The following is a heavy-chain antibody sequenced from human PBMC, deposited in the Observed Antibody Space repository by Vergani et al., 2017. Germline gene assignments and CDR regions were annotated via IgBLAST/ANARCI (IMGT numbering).Heavy chain of an antibody. D-gene: IGHD3-10*01. V-gene: IGHV1-69*12. CDR3: TRDRYYLGSGSYPYFYYYGLDV. CDR1: GGTFSSYA. Sequence: QVQLVQSGAEVKKPGSSVKVSCKASGGTFSSYAISWVRQAPGQGLEWMGGIIPIFGTANYAQKFQGRVTITADESTSTAYMELSSLRSEDTAVYYCTRDRYYLGSGSYPYFYYYGLDVWGQGTAVTVSS. J-gene: IGHJ6*02. CDR2: IIPIFGTA.